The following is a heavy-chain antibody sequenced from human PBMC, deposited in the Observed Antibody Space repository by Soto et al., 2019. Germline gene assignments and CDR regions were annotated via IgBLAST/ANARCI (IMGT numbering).Heavy chain of an antibody. CDR2: ISPSSSYM. D-gene: IGHD3-10*01. J-gene: IGHJ5*02. Sequence: PGGSLRLSCAASGFTFDDYAMHWVRQAPGKGLEWVSGISPSSSYMYYADSVKGRFTISRDNAKNSVYLQMNSLRAEDTALYYCAFALISPEGSLDPWGQGTLVTVSS. V-gene: IGHV3-21*01. CDR3: AFALISPEGSLDP. CDR1: GFTFDDYA.